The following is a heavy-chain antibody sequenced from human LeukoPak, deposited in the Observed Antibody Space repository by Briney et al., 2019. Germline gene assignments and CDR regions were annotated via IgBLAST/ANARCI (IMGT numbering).Heavy chain of an antibody. Sequence: SETLSLTCTVSGFSVTTDSYCWGWIRQPPGKGLEWIGYDYCGGNTNYDPSLKRRVTISVDTSKNQFSLTLTSVTAADTAVYFCARDHFGSLDSWGQGILVTVSS. CDR1: GFSVTTDSYC. V-gene: IGHV4-61*01. CDR2: DYCGGNT. D-gene: IGHD3-10*01. CDR3: ARDHFGSLDS. J-gene: IGHJ4*02.